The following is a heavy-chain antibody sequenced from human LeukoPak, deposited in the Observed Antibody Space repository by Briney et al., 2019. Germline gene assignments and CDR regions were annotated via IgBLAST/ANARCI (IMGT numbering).Heavy chain of an antibody. CDR3: AKESSSWCFYFDY. CDR1: GFTFSSYG. CDR2: IRYDGSNK. D-gene: IGHD6-13*01. J-gene: IGHJ4*02. Sequence: GGSLRLSCAASGFTFSSYGMHWVRQAPGKGLEWVAFIRYDGSNKYYADSVKGRFTISRDNSKNTLYLQMNSLRAEDTAVYYCAKESSSWCFYFDYWGQGTLVTVSS. V-gene: IGHV3-30*02.